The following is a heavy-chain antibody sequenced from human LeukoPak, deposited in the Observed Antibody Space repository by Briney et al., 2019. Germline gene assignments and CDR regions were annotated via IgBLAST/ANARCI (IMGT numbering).Heavy chain of an antibody. CDR3: AKGPWEYCSGGSCYTGLDP. D-gene: IGHD2-15*01. J-gene: IGHJ5*02. V-gene: IGHV3-23*01. Sequence: GGSLRLSCAASGFTFSSYAMSWVRQAPGKGLEWVSSISGNSGSTYYADSVKGRFTISRDNSKNTLYLQMNSLRAEDTAVYYCAKGPWEYCSGGSCYTGLDPWGQGTLVTVSS. CDR2: ISGNSGST. CDR1: GFTFSSYA.